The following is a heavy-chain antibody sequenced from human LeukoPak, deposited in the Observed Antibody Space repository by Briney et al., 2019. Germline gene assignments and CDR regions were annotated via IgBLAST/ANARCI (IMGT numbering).Heavy chain of an antibody. CDR1: GGSFSGYY. CDR3: ARDTTVHFDY. D-gene: IGHD4-17*01. V-gene: IGHV4-4*07. Sequence: SETLSLTCAVYGGSFSGYYWSWIRQPAGKGLEWIGRIYTSGSTNYNPSLKSRVTISVDTSKNQFSLKLSSVTAADTAVYYCARDTTVHFDYWGQGTLVTVSS. J-gene: IGHJ4*02. CDR2: IYTSGST.